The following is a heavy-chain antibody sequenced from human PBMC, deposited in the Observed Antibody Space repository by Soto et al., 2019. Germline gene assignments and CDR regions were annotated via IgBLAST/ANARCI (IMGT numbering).Heavy chain of an antibody. CDR2: INKDGSGK. CDR3: SRDLVILGGTGGFDP. D-gene: IGHD3-22*01. J-gene: IGHJ5*02. CDR1: GFTFTNYW. Sequence: GGSLRLSCTASGFTFTNYWMTWVRQAPGKGLEWVANINKDGSGKYYLDSVKGRFTISRDNAKNSLYLEMSSLSAEDTAVYYCSRDLVILGGTGGFDPWGQGTLVTVSS. V-gene: IGHV3-7*01.